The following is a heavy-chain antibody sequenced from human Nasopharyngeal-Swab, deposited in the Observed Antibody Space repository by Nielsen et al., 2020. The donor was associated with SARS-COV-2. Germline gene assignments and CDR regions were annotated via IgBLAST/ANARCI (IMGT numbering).Heavy chain of an antibody. J-gene: IGHJ4*02. D-gene: IGHD3-9*01. CDR3: ARGTYYDILTGYSYFDY. CDR2: INSDGSST. CDR1: GFNFRSYW. V-gene: IGHV3-74*01. Sequence: GESPKISWATSGFNFRSYWMHWVRPAPGKGLAWVSRINSDGSSTNYADSVKGRFTISRDNAKNTLYLQMNSLRAEDAAVYYCARGTYYDILTGYSYFDYWGQGTLVTVS.